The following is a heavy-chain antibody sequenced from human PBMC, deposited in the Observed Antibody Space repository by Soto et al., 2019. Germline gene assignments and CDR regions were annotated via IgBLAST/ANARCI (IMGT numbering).Heavy chain of an antibody. V-gene: IGHV1-69*06. D-gene: IGHD2-2*02. CDR3: ARVRVGVVPAPIRHYGMDV. CDR1: GGTFSSYA. J-gene: IGHJ6*02. Sequence: ASVKVSCKASGGTFSSYAISWVRQAPGQGLEWMGGIIPIFGTANYAQKFQGRVTITADKSTSTAYMELSSLRSEDTAVYYCARVRVGVVPAPIRHYGMDVWGPGITVTVSS. CDR2: IIPIFGTA.